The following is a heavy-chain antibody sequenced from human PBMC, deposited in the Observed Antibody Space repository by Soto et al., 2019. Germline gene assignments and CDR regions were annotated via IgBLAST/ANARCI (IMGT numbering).Heavy chain of an antibody. J-gene: IGHJ6*02. V-gene: IGHV5-51*01. D-gene: IGHD5-18*01. Sequence: PGESLKISCKGSGYSFTSYWIGWVRQMPGKGPEWMGIIFPGDSDTRYSPSFQGQVTISADKSISTAYLQWSSLKASDSAIYYCSTGYSYGYYYYGMDVWGQGTTVTVSS. CDR1: GYSFTSYW. CDR3: STGYSYGYYYYGMDV. CDR2: IFPGDSDT.